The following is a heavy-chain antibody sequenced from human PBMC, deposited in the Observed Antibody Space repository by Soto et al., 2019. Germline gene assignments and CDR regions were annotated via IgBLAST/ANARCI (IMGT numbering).Heavy chain of an antibody. CDR3: ARVTYYDFWSGYPPHAFDI. J-gene: IGHJ3*02. V-gene: IGHV4-4*02. Sequence: QVQLQESGPGLVKPSGTLSLTCAVSSGSISSSNWWSWVRQPPGKGLEWIGEIYHSGGTNYNPSLKRRVTISVDKSKNQFSLKLSSVTAADTAVYYCARVTYYDFWSGYPPHAFDIWGQGTMVTVSS. CDR1: SGSISSSNW. CDR2: IYHSGGT. D-gene: IGHD3-3*01.